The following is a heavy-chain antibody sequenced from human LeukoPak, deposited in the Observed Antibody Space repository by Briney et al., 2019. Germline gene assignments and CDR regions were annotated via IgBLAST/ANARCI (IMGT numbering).Heavy chain of an antibody. CDR3: ARDIFYSNGYYGMDV. J-gene: IGHJ6*02. CDR1: GFTFDDYG. D-gene: IGHD4-11*01. Sequence: GGSLRLSCAGSGFTFDDYGMSWVRQAPGKGLEWVSGITWNGGNTDYADSVKGRFTISRDNAKNFLYLQMNSLGAEDTAVYYCARDIFYSNGYYGMDVWGQGTTVTVSS. CDR2: ITWNGGNT. V-gene: IGHV3-20*04.